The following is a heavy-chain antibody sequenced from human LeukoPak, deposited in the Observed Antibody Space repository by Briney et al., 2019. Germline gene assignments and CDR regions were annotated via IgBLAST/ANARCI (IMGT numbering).Heavy chain of an antibody. CDR3: AKDWDSGSYYFDY. CDR2: ISYDGSNK. J-gene: IGHJ4*02. D-gene: IGHD1-26*01. V-gene: IGHV3-30*18. CDR1: GFTFSSYG. Sequence: GGSLRLSFAASGFTFSSYGMHWVRQAPGKGLEWVAVISYDGSNKYYADSVKGRFTISRDNSKNTLYLQMNSLRAEDTAVYYCAKDWDSGSYYFDYWGQGTLVTVSS.